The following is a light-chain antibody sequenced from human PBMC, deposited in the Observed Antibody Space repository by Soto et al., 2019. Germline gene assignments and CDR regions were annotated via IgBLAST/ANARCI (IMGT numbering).Light chain of an antibody. CDR1: HSISTN. V-gene: IGKV3-15*01. CDR3: QQYNNWPRT. J-gene: IGKJ2*01. Sequence: EIIMTQSPATLSVSPGEGATLSCRTSHSISTNLAWYQHKRGQSPRLLVYGASTRATGVPARFSGSGSGAEFTLSISSLQSEDFAVYYCQQYNNWPRTFGQGTELLIK. CDR2: GAS.